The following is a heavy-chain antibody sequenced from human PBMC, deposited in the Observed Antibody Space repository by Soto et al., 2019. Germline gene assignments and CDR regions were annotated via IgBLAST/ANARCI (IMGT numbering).Heavy chain of an antibody. CDR1: GGSFSGYY. J-gene: IGHJ4*02. Sequence: SETLSLTCAVYGGSFSGYYWSWIRQPPGKGLEWIGEINHSGSTNYNPSLKSRVTISVDTSKNQFSLKLSSVTAADTAVYYCARGTWSIAARLRKTYFDYWGQGTLVTVSS. CDR3: ARGTWSIAARLRKTYFDY. D-gene: IGHD6-6*01. V-gene: IGHV4-34*01. CDR2: INHSGST.